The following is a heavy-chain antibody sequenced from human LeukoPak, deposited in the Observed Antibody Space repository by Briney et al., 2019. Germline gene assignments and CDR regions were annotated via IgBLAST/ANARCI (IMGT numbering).Heavy chain of an antibody. CDR3: ARDHGSGSP. D-gene: IGHD3-10*01. Sequence: GRSLRLSCAASGFTFSSYAMHWVRQAPGKGLEWVAVISYDGSNKYYADSVKGRFTISRDNSKNTLYLQMNSLRAEDTAVYYCARDHGSGSPWGQGTLVTVSS. J-gene: IGHJ5*02. CDR1: GFTFSSYA. V-gene: IGHV3-30-3*01. CDR2: ISYDGSNK.